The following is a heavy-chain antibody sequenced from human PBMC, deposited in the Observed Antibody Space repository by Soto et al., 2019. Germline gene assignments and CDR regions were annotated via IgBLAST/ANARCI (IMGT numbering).Heavy chain of an antibody. V-gene: IGHV4-59*01. CDR1: GGSISSYY. J-gene: IGHJ6*02. D-gene: IGHD6-13*01. CDR2: IYYSGST. Sequence: PSETLSLTCTVSGGSISSYYWSWIRQPPGKGLEWIGYIYYSGSTNYNPSLKSRVTISVDTSKNQFSLKLSSVTAADTAVYYCARVAAAGPYYYGMDVWGQGTTVTVYS. CDR3: ARVAAAGPYYYGMDV.